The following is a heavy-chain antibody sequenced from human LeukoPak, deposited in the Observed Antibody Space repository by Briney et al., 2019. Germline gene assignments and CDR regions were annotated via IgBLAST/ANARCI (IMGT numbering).Heavy chain of an antibody. CDR2: IYTSGST. CDR3: ARRGGYSGHNYYYYMDV. CDR1: GGSISSYY. D-gene: IGHD5-12*01. Sequence: SETLSLTCTVSGGSISSYYWSWIRQPPGKGLEWIRYIYTSGSTNYNPSLKSRVTISVDTSKNQFSLKLSSVTAADTAVYYCARRGGYSGHNYYYYMDVWGKGTTVTVSS. V-gene: IGHV4-4*09. J-gene: IGHJ6*03.